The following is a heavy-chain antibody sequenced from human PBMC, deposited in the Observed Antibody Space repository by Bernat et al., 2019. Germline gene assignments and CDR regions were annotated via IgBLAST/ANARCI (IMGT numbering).Heavy chain of an antibody. CDR3: VKPKWGPDAFDI. Sequence: EVQLLESGGGLGHPGGSLRLSCAASGFTFSSFAMTWVRQAPGKGLDWVSSISNSGGATYYADSVKGRFTISRDNSKNTLYLQVNSLRAEDTAVYYCVKPKWGPDAFDIWGQGTMVTVSS. D-gene: IGHD1-26*01. CDR1: GFTFSSFA. V-gene: IGHV3-23*01. CDR2: ISNSGGAT. J-gene: IGHJ3*02.